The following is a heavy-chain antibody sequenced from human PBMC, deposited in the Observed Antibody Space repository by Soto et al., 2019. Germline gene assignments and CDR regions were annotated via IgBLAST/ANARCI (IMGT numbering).Heavy chain of an antibody. CDR2: ISSGSKTI. CDR1: GFTFSGYS. CDR3: VREDILGVRSFDY. J-gene: IGHJ4*02. D-gene: IGHD3-9*01. Sequence: GSLRLSCAASGFTFSGYSVNWVRQAPGKGLEWVSYISSGSKTIYYAESVKGRFTVSRDNARNSQYLQMNSLRDEDTAVYYCVREDILGVRSFDYWGQGTLVTVSS. V-gene: IGHV3-48*02.